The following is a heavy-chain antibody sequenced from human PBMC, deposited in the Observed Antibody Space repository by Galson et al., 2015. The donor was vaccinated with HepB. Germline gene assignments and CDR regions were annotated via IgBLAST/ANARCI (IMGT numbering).Heavy chain of an antibody. V-gene: IGHV1-2*04. CDR3: AKDALGSSGWYKEVGSFDY. CDR1: GYTFTDYF. D-gene: IGHD6-19*01. Sequence: SVKVSCKASGYTFTDYFIHWVRQAPGQGLEWMGWISPNSGGTNYAQKFQGWVTMTRDTSISTAYMELSRLRSDDTAVYYCAKDALGSSGWYKEVGSFDYWGQGTLVTVSS. CDR2: ISPNSGGT. J-gene: IGHJ4*02.